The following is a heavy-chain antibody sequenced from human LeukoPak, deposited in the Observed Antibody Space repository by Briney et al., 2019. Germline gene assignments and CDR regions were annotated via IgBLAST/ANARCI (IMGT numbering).Heavy chain of an antibody. J-gene: IGHJ5*02. CDR1: GGTFSSYA. CDR3: ARGVFADSGSYFWFDP. D-gene: IGHD1-26*01. V-gene: IGHV1-69*13. CDR2: IIPIFGTA. Sequence: SVKVSCKASGGTFSSYAISWVRQAPGQGLEWMGGIIPIFGTANYAQKFQGRVTITADESTSTAYMELSSLRSEDTAVYYCARGVFADSGSYFWFDPWGQGTLVTVSS.